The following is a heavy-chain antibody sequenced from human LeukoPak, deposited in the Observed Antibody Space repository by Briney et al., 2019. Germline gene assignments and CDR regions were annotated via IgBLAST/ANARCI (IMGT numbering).Heavy chain of an antibody. V-gene: IGHV3-48*03. D-gene: IGHD5-12*01. Sequence: GGSLRLSCAASGFTFSSYEMNWVRKAPGKGLEWVSYISSGGSTIYSADSVQGRFTFSRDNAENSLYLQMNSLRDEDTAVYYCARAMRSGYDYWGRGTLVTVSS. CDR1: GFTFSSYE. CDR2: ISSGGSTI. CDR3: ARAMRSGYDY. J-gene: IGHJ4*02.